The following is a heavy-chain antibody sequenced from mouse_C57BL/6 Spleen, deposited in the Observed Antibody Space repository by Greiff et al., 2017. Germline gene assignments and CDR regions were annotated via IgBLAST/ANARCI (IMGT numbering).Heavy chain of an antibody. CDR2: IDPSDSYT. CDR1: GYTFTSYW. CDR3: ARMGFDYGSSSNWYFDV. V-gene: IGHV1-69*01. D-gene: IGHD1-1*01. Sequence: VQLQQPGAELVMPGASVKLSCKASGYTFTSYWMHWVKQRPGQGLEWIGEIDPSDSYTNYNQKFKGKSTLTVDKSSSTAYMPLSSLTSEDSAVYYCARMGFDYGSSSNWYFDVWGTGTTVTVSS. J-gene: IGHJ1*03.